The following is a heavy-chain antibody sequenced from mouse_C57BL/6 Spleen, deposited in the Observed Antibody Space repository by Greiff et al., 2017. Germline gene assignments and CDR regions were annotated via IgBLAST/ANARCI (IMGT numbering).Heavy chain of an antibody. CDR1: GFTFSDYG. CDR3: APTVVAHWYFDV. D-gene: IGHD1-1*01. CDR2: ISSGSSTI. Sequence: EVQLVESGGGLVKPGGSLKLSCAASGFTFSDYGMHWVRQAPEKGLEWVAYISSGSSTIYYADTVKGRFTISRDNAKNTLFLQMTSLRSEDTAMYYWAPTVVAHWYFDVWGTGTTVTVSS. V-gene: IGHV5-17*01. J-gene: IGHJ1*03.